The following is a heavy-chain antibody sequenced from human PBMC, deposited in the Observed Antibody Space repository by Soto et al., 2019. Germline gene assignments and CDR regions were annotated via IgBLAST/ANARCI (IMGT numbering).Heavy chain of an antibody. V-gene: IGHV3-33*01. J-gene: IGHJ4*02. CDR2: IWYDGSNK. Sequence: QVQLVESGGGVVQPGRSLRLSCAASGFTFSSYGMHWVRQAPGKGLEWVAVIWYDGSNKYYAESVKGRFTISRDNSKNPVFLQMNRLRAEDTAVYYCARDQSRSWYYFDSWGQGTLVTVSS. CDR1: GFTFSSYG. CDR3: ARDQSRSWYYFDS. D-gene: IGHD6-13*01.